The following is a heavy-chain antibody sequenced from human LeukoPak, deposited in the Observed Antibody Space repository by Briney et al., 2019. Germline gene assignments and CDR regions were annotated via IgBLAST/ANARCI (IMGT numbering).Heavy chain of an antibody. CDR1: GFTFSSYA. CDR3: AKVVRGSYYYFDY. D-gene: IGHD1-26*01. J-gene: IGHJ4*02. Sequence: GGSLRLSCAASGFTFSSYAMSWVRQAPGKGLEWVSAIGGSGGSTYYIDSVKGRFTISRDSSKNTLSLQMNSLRAEDTAIYYCAKVVRGSYYYFDYWGQGTLVTVSS. V-gene: IGHV3-23*01. CDR2: IGGSGGST.